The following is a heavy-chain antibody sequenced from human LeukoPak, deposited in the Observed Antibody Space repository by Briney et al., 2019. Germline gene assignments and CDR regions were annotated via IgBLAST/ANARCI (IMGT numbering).Heavy chain of an antibody. V-gene: IGHV3-30*18. D-gene: IGHD6-19*01. J-gene: IGHJ5*01. Sequence: TGGSLRLSCEVSGLTINNRGKHWVRQAPGKGLEWVAMISHDGNVEYYLDSVKGRLTISRDNSKNTLYLQMNSLTTEDTAIYYCAKDWGASGWYNWFDSWGQGTQVTVSS. CDR2: ISHDGNVE. CDR1: GLTINNRG. CDR3: AKDWGASGWYNWFDS.